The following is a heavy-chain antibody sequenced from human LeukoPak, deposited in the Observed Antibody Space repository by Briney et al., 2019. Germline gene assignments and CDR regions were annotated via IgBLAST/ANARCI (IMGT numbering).Heavy chain of an antibody. Sequence: GGSLRLSCAASGFTFSSFPMTWVRQAPGKGLEWVSIITGSGGTTHYTDSVKGRFTISRDNSKTTLYLQMNSLRDEDTAVYYCVRDYGYGDSVKWYFDLWGRGTLVTVSS. V-gene: IGHV3-23*01. J-gene: IGHJ2*01. D-gene: IGHD4-17*01. CDR2: ITGSGGTT. CDR1: GFTFSSFP. CDR3: VRDYGYGDSVKWYFDL.